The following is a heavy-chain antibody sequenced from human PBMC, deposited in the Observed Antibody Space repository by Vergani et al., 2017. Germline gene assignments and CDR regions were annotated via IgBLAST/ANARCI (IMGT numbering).Heavy chain of an antibody. CDR3: ARKDSGQYAFDI. D-gene: IGHD5-12*01. V-gene: IGHV1-46*01. J-gene: IGHJ3*02. CDR2: INPSGGST. Sequence: QVQLVQSGAEVKKPGASVKVSCKASGYTFTSYYMHWVRQAPGQGLEWMGIINPSGGSTSYAQKCQGRVTMTRDTSTSTVYMELSSLRSEDTAVYYCARKDSGQYAFDIWGQGTMVTVSS. CDR1: GYTFTSYY.